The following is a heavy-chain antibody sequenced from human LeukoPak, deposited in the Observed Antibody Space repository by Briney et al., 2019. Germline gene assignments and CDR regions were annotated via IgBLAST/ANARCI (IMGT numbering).Heavy chain of an antibody. CDR2: INSDGINT. CDR3: AKGGRDTMVRGVIGYMDV. D-gene: IGHD3-10*01. J-gene: IGHJ6*03. Sequence: GGSLRLSCAASGFTFSNYWMHWVRQAPGKGLVWVSRINSDGINTSYADSVKGRFTISRDNAKNSLYLQMNSLRAEDTAVYYCAKGGRDTMVRGVIGYMDVWGTGTTVTISS. V-gene: IGHV3-74*01. CDR1: GFTFSNYW.